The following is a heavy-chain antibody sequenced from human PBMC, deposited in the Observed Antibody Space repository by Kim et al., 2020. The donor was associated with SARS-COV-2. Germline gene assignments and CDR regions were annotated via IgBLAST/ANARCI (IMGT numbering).Heavy chain of an antibody. CDR2: K. J-gene: IGHJ4*02. D-gene: IGHD5-18*01. CDR3: ARTGGGYGYFDY. Sequence: KYYADSVKGRFTIAIDNSKNTLYLKMNSLRAEDTAVYYCARTGGGYGYFDYWGQGTLVTVSS. V-gene: IGHV3-30*01.